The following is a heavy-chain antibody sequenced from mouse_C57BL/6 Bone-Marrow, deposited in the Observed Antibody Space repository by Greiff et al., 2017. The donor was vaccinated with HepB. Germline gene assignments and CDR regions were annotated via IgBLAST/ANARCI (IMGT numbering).Heavy chain of an antibody. CDR2: IYPGDGDT. CDR1: GYAFSSSW. J-gene: IGHJ2*01. D-gene: IGHD2-1*01. CDR3: AVYGNYDY. V-gene: IGHV1-82*01. Sequence: LVESGPELVKPGASVKISCKASGYAFSSSWMNWVKQRPGKGLEWIGRIYPGDGDTNYDGKFKGKATLTADKSSSKANMQLSSLTSEDSAVYFCAVYGNYDYWGQGTTLTVSS.